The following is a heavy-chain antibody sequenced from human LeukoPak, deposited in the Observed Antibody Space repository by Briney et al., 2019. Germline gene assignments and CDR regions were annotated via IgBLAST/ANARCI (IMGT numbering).Heavy chain of an antibody. CDR3: ARIYSGSYSDY. CDR1: GFTVSNNY. CDR2: IYSGGST. D-gene: IGHD1-26*01. Sequence: GESLKISCAASGFTVSNNYMSWVRQAPRKGLEWVSVIYSGGSTYYADSVKGRFTISRDNSKNTLYLQMNSLRAEDTAVYYCARIYSGSYSDYWGQGTLVTVSS. J-gene: IGHJ4*02. V-gene: IGHV3-53*01.